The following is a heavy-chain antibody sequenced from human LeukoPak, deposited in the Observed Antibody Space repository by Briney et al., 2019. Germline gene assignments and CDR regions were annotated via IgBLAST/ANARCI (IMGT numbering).Heavy chain of an antibody. CDR1: GGSLSSSNYD. J-gene: IGHJ5*02. CDR2: IYTTGSP. D-gene: IGHD3-10*01. Sequence: SESLSLTCTVSGGSLSSSNYDWNWIRQPAGKGLEWIVRIYTTGSPSYSPSLKSRVTISVDTSTNQFSLKLTSASAADTAVYYCARDRAITPARGVPSWFDPWGQGTLVTVSS. CDR3: ARDRAITPARGVPSWFDP. V-gene: IGHV4-61*02.